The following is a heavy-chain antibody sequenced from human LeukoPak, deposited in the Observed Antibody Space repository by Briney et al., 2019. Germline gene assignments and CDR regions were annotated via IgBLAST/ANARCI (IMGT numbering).Heavy chain of an antibody. CDR1: GGSISSSPYW. Sequence: SETLSLTCTVSGGSISSSPYWWGWIRQPPGKGPEWIGTIYYSGSTYYNPSLKSRVTISADTSKNQFSLKLSSVTAADTAVYYCARRQYGLAFDYWGQGTLVTVSS. CDR2: IYYSGST. V-gene: IGHV4-39*01. D-gene: IGHD4-17*01. J-gene: IGHJ4*02. CDR3: ARRQYGLAFDY.